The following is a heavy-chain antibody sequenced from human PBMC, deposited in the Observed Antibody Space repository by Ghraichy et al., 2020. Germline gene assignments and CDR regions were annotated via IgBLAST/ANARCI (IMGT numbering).Heavy chain of an antibody. Sequence: LSLTCAASGFTLSSYWMHWVRQAPGKGLVWVSRINNDGDYTNYADSVKGRFTVSRDNAKNTLYLQMNSLRAEDTAVYFCARGAYYDSTGYLKGDWYFDLWGRGTLVTVSS. J-gene: IGHJ2*01. CDR1: GFTLSSYW. V-gene: IGHV3-74*01. CDR2: INNDGDYT. CDR3: ARGAYYDSTGYLKGDWYFDL. D-gene: IGHD3-22*01.